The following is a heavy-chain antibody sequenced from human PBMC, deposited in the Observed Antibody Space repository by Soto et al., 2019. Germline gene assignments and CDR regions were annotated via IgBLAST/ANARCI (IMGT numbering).Heavy chain of an antibody. D-gene: IGHD5-18*01. CDR1: GYSFTSYW. CDR3: ARTGYSYGSEFDY. V-gene: IGHV5-51*03. Sequence: EVQLVQSGAEVKKPGESLKISCKGSGYSFTSYWIGWVRQMPGKGLEWMGIIYPGDSDTRYSPSFQGQVTISADKSIRTAYLQWTGLKASDTAMYYCARTGYSYGSEFDYWGQGTLVTVSS. CDR2: IYPGDSDT. J-gene: IGHJ4*02.